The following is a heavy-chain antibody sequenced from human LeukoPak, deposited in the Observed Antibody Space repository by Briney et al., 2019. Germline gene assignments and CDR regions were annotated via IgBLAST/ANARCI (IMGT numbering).Heavy chain of an antibody. CDR3: ARDPEDYYDSSGYCFDI. CDR2: IKQDGSGK. D-gene: IGHD3-22*01. V-gene: IGHV3-7*01. CDR1: GFTISSYW. Sequence: GGSLRLSCAASGFTISSYWMSWVRQAPGKGLEWVANIKQDGSGKYYVDSVKGRFTISRDNAKNSLYLQMNSLRAEDTAVYYCARDPEDYYDSSGYCFDIWGQGTMVTVSS. J-gene: IGHJ3*02.